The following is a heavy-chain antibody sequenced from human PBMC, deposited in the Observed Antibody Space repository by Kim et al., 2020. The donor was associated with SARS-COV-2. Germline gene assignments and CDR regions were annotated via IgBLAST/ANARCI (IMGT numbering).Heavy chain of an antibody. V-gene: IGHV3-15*01. Sequence: GGSLRLSCVTSGFTFTNAWMSWVCQAPGKGLEWIAHIKSKDAGGTTDYTAPVKGRFSISRDDSESTLFLQMNSLRTEDTAVYYCTTGGWQWGQGTLVTVS. D-gene: IGHD2-15*01. CDR3: TTGGWQ. CDR1: GFTFTNAW. J-gene: IGHJ4*02. CDR2: IKSKDAGGTT.